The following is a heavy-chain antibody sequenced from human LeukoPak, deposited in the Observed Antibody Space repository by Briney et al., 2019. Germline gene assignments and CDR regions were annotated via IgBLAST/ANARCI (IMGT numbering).Heavy chain of an antibody. D-gene: IGHD3-22*01. CDR1: GGSISSYY. Sequence: PSETLSLTCTVSGGSISSYYWSWIRQPAGKGLEWIGRIYTSGSTNYNPSLKSRVTMSVDTSKNQFSLKLSSVTAADTAVYYCARDTYYYDSSGYYRLDPWGQGTLVTVSS. CDR3: ARDTYYYDSSGYYRLDP. CDR2: IYTSGST. J-gene: IGHJ5*02. V-gene: IGHV4-4*07.